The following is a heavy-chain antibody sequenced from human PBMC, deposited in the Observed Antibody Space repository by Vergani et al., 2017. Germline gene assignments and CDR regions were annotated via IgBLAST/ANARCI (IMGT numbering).Heavy chain of an antibody. CDR2: ISPDGSAT. CDR1: GFSLSRFW. J-gene: IGHJ3*02. V-gene: IGHV3-7*04. Sequence: EVQLVESGGGLVQPGGSLRLSCAASGFSLSRFWMSWVRQAPEKGLEWVAHISPDGSATSYVDSVKGRFTISRDNSKNTLYLQMNSLRAEDTAVYYCARGTATDAFDIWGQGTMVTVSS. CDR3: ARGTATDAFDI. D-gene: IGHD2-15*01.